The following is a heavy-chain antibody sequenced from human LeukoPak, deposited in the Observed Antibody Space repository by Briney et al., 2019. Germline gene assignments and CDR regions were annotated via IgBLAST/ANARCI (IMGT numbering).Heavy chain of an antibody. J-gene: IGHJ4*02. CDR2: ISTDGSRP. CDR3: VRDGQGSTPLDY. Sequence: GGSLRLSCAASGFTFSSHWMHWVRHAPGKGLVWVSGISTDGSRPRYADSVNGRFTITRDNAKNTLYLQMNSLRAEDTAVYFCVRDGQGSTPLDYWGQGTLVTVSS. D-gene: IGHD1-26*01. V-gene: IGHV3-74*01. CDR1: GFTFSSHW.